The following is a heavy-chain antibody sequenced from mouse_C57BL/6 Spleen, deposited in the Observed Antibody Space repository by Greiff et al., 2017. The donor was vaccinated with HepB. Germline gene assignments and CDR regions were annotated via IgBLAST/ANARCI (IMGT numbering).Heavy chain of an antibody. V-gene: IGHV1-15*01. CDR2: IDPETGGT. CDR3: TRRAYYGKGYAMDY. J-gene: IGHJ4*01. Sequence: VQLQQSGAELVRPGASVTLSCKASGYTFTDYDMHWVKQTPVHGLEWIGAIDPETGGTAYNQKFKGKAILTADKSSSTAYMELRSLTSEDSAVYYGTRRAYYGKGYAMDYWGQGTSVTVSS. CDR1: GYTFTDYD. D-gene: IGHD2-10*01.